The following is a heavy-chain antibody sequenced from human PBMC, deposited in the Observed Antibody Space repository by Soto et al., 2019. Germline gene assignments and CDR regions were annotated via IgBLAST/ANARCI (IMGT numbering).Heavy chain of an antibody. J-gene: IGHJ6*02. CDR3: ARSRSSGWYRQRYYSYGTDV. CDR2: INPNSGGT. Sequence: ASVKVSCKASGYTFTGYYMHWVRQAPGQGLEWMGWINPNSGGTNYAQKFQGWVTMTRDTSISTAYMELSRLRSDDTAVYYCARSRSSGWYRQRYYSYGTDVWGQGTTVTVSS. V-gene: IGHV1-2*04. CDR1: GYTFTGYY. D-gene: IGHD6-19*01.